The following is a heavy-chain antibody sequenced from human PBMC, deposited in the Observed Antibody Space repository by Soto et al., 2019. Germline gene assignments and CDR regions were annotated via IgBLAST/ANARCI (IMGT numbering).Heavy chain of an antibody. J-gene: IGHJ6*02. D-gene: IGHD2-15*01. Sequence: QMQLVQSGPEVKKPGTSVKVSCKASGFTFTSSAMQWVRQARGQRLEWIGWIVVGSGNTNYAQKFQERVTITRDMSTSTAYMALSSLRSEYTAVYYCAASSGYCSGGSCPHYGMDVWGQGTTVTVSS. CDR2: IVVGSGNT. CDR1: GFTFTSSA. CDR3: AASSGYCSGGSCPHYGMDV. V-gene: IGHV1-58*02.